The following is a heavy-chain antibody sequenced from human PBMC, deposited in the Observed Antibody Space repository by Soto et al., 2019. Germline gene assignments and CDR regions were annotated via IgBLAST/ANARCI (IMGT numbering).Heavy chain of an antibody. D-gene: IGHD2-2*01. J-gene: IGHJ6*02. V-gene: IGHV1-69*13. CDR2: IIPIFGTA. CDR1: GGTFSSYA. CDR3: ARRSSRDPFPYYGMDV. Sequence: SVKVSGKASGGTFSSYAISWVRQAPGQGLEWMGGIIPIFGTANYAQKFQGRVTITADESTSTAYMELSSLRSEDTAVYYCARRSSRDPFPYYGMDVWGQGTTVTVSS.